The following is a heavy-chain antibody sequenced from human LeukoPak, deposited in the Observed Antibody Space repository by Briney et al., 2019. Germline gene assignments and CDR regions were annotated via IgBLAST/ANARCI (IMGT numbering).Heavy chain of an antibody. D-gene: IGHD2-15*01. Sequence: GGSLRLSCAASGFTFSNAWMSWVRQAPGKGLEWVGRIKSKTDGGATDYAAPVKGRFTISRDDSKNTLYLQMNSLKTEDTAVYYCTTAPYIVVVVAARMDVWGQGTTVTVSS. CDR2: IKSKTDGGAT. V-gene: IGHV3-15*01. CDR3: TTAPYIVVVVAARMDV. CDR1: GFTFSNAW. J-gene: IGHJ6*02.